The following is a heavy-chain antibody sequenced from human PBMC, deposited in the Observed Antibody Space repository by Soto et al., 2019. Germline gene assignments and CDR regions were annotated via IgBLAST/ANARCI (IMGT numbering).Heavy chain of an antibody. Sequence: PGGSLRLSCAASGFTFSNAWMSWVRQAPGKGLEWVGRIKSKTDGGTADYAAPVKGRFTISRDDSKNTLYLQMNSLKTEDTAVYYCTTVITMIVVADDAFDIWGQGTMVTVSS. CDR1: GFTFSNAW. CDR2: IKSKTDGGTA. D-gene: IGHD3-22*01. CDR3: TTVITMIVVADDAFDI. V-gene: IGHV3-15*01. J-gene: IGHJ3*02.